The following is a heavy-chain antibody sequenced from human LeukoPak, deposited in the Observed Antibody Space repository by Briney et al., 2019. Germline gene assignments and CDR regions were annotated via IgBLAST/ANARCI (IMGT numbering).Heavy chain of an antibody. V-gene: IGHV4-4*07. CDR3: ARDPVHCSGGTCYSFAY. CDR2: IYTSGST. D-gene: IGHD2-15*01. Sequence: PSETLSLTCTVSGGSISSYYWSWIRQPAGKGLEWIGRIYTSGSTNYSPSLKSRVTISVDKSKNQFSLKLSSVTAADTAVYYCARDPVHCSGGTCYSFAYWGQGTLVTVSS. CDR1: GGSISSYY. J-gene: IGHJ4*02.